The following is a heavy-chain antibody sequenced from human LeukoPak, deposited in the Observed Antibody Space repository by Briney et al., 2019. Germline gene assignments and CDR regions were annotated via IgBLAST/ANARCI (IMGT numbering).Heavy chain of an antibody. Sequence: SETLSLTCAVYGGSFSGYYWSWLRQPPGKGLEWIGEINHSGSTNYNPSLKSRVTISVNTSTNQFSLKLSSVPAAETAVYYCARGDSVVPAAIGYWGQGTLVTVSS. V-gene: IGHV4-34*01. CDR2: INHSGST. CDR1: GGSFSGYY. CDR3: ARGDSVVPAAIGY. D-gene: IGHD2-2*01. J-gene: IGHJ4*02.